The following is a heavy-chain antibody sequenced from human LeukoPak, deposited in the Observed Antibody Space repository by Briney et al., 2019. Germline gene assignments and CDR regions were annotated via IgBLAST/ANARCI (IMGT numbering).Heavy chain of an antibody. CDR1: GYPFSGYY. J-gene: IGHJ5*02. Sequence: ASVNVSCKASGYPFSGYYIHWVRQAPGQGLEWMGWINPNSGDTDFAQEFLGRVTMTRDTSISTAYMELSRLRSDDTAVYYCAREKAGPVYYSDRSGYYESRWFDPWGQGTLVTVSS. V-gene: IGHV1-2*02. D-gene: IGHD3-22*01. CDR3: AREKAGPVYYSDRSGYYESRWFDP. CDR2: INPNSGDT.